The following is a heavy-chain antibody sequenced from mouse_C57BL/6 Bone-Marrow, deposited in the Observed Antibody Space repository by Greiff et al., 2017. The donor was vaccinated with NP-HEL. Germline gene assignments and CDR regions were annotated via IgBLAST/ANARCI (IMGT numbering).Heavy chain of an antibody. J-gene: IGHJ4*01. CDR1: GFTFSDYG. Sequence: EVNVVESGGGLVQPGGSLKLSCAASGFTFSDYGMAWVRQAPRKGPEWVAFISNLAYSIYYADTVTGRFTISRENAKNTLYLEMSSLRSEDTAMYYCARQDYAMDYWGQGTSVTVSS. CDR3: ARQDYAMDY. V-gene: IGHV5-15*01. CDR2: ISNLAYSI.